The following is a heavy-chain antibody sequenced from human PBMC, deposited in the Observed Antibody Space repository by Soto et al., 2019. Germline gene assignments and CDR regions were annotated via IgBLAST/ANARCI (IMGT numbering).Heavy chain of an antibody. V-gene: IGHV1-58*01. CDR3: AAAEDSSSSLFSA. J-gene: IGHJ4*02. CDR2: IVVGSGNT. CDR1: GFTFTSSA. D-gene: IGHD6-6*01. Sequence: GASGKVSCKASGFTFTSSAVQWVRQARGQRLEWIGWIVVGSGNTNYAQKFQERVTITRDMSTSTAYMELSSLRSEDTAVYYCAAAEDSSSSLFSAWGQGTLVTVSS.